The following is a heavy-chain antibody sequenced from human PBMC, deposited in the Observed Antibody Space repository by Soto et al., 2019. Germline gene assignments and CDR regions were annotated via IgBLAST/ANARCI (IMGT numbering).Heavy chain of an antibody. CDR1: GGSISSGDYY. CDR3: ARGWYSYYYGMDV. J-gene: IGHJ6*02. Sequence: SETLSLTCSVSGGSISSGDYYWSWIRQPPGKGLEWIGYIYYSGSTNYNPSLKSRVTISVDTSKNQFSLKLSSVTAADTAVYYCARGWYSYYYGMDVWGQGTTVTVSS. D-gene: IGHD6-13*01. CDR2: IYYSGST. V-gene: IGHV4-61*08.